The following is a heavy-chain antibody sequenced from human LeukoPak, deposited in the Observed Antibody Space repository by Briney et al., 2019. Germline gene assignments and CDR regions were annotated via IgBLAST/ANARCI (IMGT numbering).Heavy chain of an antibody. CDR3: AIDYGDSTYYYMDV. CDR2: IIPIFGTA. CDR1: GGTFSSYA. J-gene: IGHJ6*03. D-gene: IGHD4-17*01. V-gene: IGHV1-69*05. Sequence: ASVKVSCKASGGTFSSYAISWVRQAPGQGLEWMGGIIPIFGTANYAQKFQGRVTITTDESTSTAYMELSSLRSEDTAVYYCAIDYGDSTYYYMDVWGKGTTVTVSS.